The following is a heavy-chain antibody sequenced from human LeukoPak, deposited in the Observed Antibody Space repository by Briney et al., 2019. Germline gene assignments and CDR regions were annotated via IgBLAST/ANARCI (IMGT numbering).Heavy chain of an antibody. J-gene: IGHJ4*02. D-gene: IGHD6-13*01. V-gene: IGHV3-74*01. Sequence: GVSLRLSCAASGFSFSGHWMHWARQLPGKGLVWVSRISPTGSTTSYADSVKGRFTVSRDNAKNTLYLQVNNLRAEDTAVYYCARGPSSNWSGLDFWGQGTLLTVSS. CDR2: ISPTGSTT. CDR1: GFSFSGHW. CDR3: ARGPSSNWSGLDF.